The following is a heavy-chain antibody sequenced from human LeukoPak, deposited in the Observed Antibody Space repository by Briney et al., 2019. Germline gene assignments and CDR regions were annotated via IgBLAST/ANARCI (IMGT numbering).Heavy chain of an antibody. D-gene: IGHD1-26*01. CDR1: GSTFSNYG. Sequence: ASVKVSCKTSGSTFSNYGVTWVRQAPGQRFEWMGWIDTTTQNTKYTQPFQGRITVTTDSSRHTAYMELRSLRSDDTAVYYCAREVGRGFDYWGQGTLVTVSS. J-gene: IGHJ4*02. CDR2: IDTTTQNT. CDR3: AREVGRGFDY. V-gene: IGHV1-18*01.